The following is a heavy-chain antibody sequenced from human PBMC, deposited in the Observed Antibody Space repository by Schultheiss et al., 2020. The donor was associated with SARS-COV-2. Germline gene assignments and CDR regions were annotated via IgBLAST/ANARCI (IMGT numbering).Heavy chain of an antibody. CDR3: ARGGNIGYDYNAFDV. CDR2: ISRSASTI. V-gene: IGHV3-48*03. D-gene: IGHD3-22*01. Sequence: GESLKISCAASGFTFSTHEMNWVRQAPGKGLEWVSFISRSASTIYYADSVKGRFTISRDNAKNTLYLQMHNVRAEDTAVYYCARGGNIGYDYNAFDVWGQGTMVTVSS. J-gene: IGHJ3*01. CDR1: GFTFSTHE.